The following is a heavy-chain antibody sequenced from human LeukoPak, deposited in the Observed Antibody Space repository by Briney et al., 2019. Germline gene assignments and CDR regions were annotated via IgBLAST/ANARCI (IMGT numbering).Heavy chain of an antibody. D-gene: IGHD3-16*01. CDR2: TYYRSKWYN. CDR3: ARGARGQFDS. Sequence: SQTLSLTCAISGDSVSSNSAAWHWIRQSPSRGLEWLGRTYYRSKWYNEYAASVKSRTTINADTSKNQFSLHLNPVTPEDTAVYYCARGARGQFDSWGQGTLVTVSS. V-gene: IGHV6-1*01. J-gene: IGHJ4*02. CDR1: GDSVSSNSAA.